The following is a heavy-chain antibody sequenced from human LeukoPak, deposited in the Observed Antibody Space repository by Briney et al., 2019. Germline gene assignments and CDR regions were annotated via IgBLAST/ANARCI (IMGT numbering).Heavy chain of an antibody. J-gene: IGHJ4*02. CDR2: IYYSGST. CDR1: GGSISSYY. D-gene: IGHD4-17*01. Sequence: SETLSLTCTVSGGSISSYYWSWIRQPPGKALEWIGYIYYSGSTNYNPSLKSRVTISVDTSKNQFSLKLSSVTAADTAVYYCSRRATVTDVWDYWGKGTLVTVSS. V-gene: IGHV4-59*01. CDR3: SRRATVTDVWDY.